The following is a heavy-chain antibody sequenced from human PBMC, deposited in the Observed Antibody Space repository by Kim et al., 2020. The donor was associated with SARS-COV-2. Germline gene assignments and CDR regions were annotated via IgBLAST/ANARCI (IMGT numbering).Heavy chain of an antibody. J-gene: IGHJ4*02. V-gene: IGHV3-74*01. CDR3: ARRNIWGGYYYFDS. Sequence: ADSVEGRFTISRDNATNTLYLIMKSLRAEDTAVYYCARRNIWGGYYYFDSWGQGTLVTVSS. D-gene: IGHD3-3*01.